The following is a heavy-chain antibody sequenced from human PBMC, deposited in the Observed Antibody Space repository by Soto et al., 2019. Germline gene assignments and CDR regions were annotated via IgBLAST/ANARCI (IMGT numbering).Heavy chain of an antibody. CDR2: INPNSGGT. Sequence: ASVKVSCKASGYTFTGYYMHWVRQAPGQGLEWMGWINPNSGGTNYAQKFQGWVTMTRDTSTSTVYMELSRLRSDDTAVYYCARVGVYDFWSGYGLDYWGQGTLVTVSS. D-gene: IGHD3-3*01. CDR3: ARVGVYDFWSGYGLDY. CDR1: GYTFTGYY. V-gene: IGHV1-2*04. J-gene: IGHJ4*02.